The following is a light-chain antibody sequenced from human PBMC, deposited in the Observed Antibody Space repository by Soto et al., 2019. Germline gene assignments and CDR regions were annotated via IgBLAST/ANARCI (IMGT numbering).Light chain of an antibody. V-gene: IGKV1-5*03. CDR2: KAS. CDR3: QQYNSSPT. CDR1: QSISSW. Sequence: DIQMTQSPSTLSASVGDRVTITCRASQSISSWLAWYQQKPGKAPKLLIYKASSLESGVPSRFSGSGSGTEFTLTISSLQPDDFATYYCQQYNSSPTFGQGPNLEIK. J-gene: IGKJ2*01.